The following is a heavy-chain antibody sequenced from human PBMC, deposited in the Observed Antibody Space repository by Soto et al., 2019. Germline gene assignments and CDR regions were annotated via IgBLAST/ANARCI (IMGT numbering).Heavy chain of an antibody. CDR3: ARKNNDYDILTGSLNYYYYYGMDV. CDR1: GGTFSSYA. V-gene: IGHV1-69*13. D-gene: IGHD3-9*01. J-gene: IGHJ6*02. Sequence: GASVKVSCKASGGTFSSYAISWVRQAPGQGLEWMGGIIPIFGTANYAQKFQGRVTITADESTSTAYMELSSLRSEDTAVYYCARKNNDYDILTGSLNYYYYYGMDVWGQGTTVTVSS. CDR2: IIPIFGTA.